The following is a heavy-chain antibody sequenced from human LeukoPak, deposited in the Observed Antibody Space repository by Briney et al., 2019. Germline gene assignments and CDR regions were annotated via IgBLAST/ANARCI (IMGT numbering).Heavy chain of an antibody. CDR1: GGSFSGYY. J-gene: IGHJ5*02. CDR3: ARVARDIGGRPWWFDP. V-gene: IGHV4-34*01. Sequence: SETLSLTCAVYGGSFSGYYWSWIRQPPGKGLEWIGEINHSGSTNYNPSLKSRVTISVDTSKNQFSLKLSSVTAADTAVYYCARVARDIGGRPWWFDPWGQGTLVTVSS. CDR2: INHSGST. D-gene: IGHD6-6*01.